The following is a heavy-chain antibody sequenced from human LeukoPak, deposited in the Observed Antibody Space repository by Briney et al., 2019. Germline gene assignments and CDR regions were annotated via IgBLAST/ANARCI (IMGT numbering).Heavy chain of an antibody. Sequence: GASVKVSCKASGYTFTSYAMHWVRQAPGQGLEWMGWINAGNGNTKYSQKFQGRVTITRDTSASTAYMELSSLRSEDTAVYYCASTHPDYGDYESYYYGMDVWGQGTTVTVSS. V-gene: IGHV1-3*01. CDR3: ASTHPDYGDYESYYYGMDV. D-gene: IGHD4-17*01. CDR1: GYTFTSYA. CDR2: INAGNGNT. J-gene: IGHJ6*02.